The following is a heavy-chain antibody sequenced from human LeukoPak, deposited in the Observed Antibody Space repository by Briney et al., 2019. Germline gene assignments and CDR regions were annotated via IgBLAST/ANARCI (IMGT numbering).Heavy chain of an antibody. Sequence: PGGSLRLSCEASGFTFSSYAMSWVRQAPGKGLEWVSAISGSGGSTYYADSVKGRFTISRDNSKNTLYLQMNSLRAEDTAVYYCAKAPNYYDSSGYGYWGQGTLVTVSS. J-gene: IGHJ4*02. CDR1: GFTFSSYA. CDR3: AKAPNYYDSSGYGY. CDR2: ISGSGGST. D-gene: IGHD3-22*01. V-gene: IGHV3-23*01.